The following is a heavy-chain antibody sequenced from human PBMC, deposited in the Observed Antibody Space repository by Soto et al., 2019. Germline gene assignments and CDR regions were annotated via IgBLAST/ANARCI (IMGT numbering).Heavy chain of an antibody. CDR3: AKDVSSRRWFDP. V-gene: IGHV4-4*07. CDR2: MQHTGNT. Sequence: SETLSLTCAVSGASIRSYHWSWIRQPAGKGLEWIGRMQHTGNTNYNPSLKSRVTMSVDTSKNQISLKMTSVTAADTAVYFCAKDVSSRRWFDPWGQGILVTVS. CDR1: GASIRSYH. J-gene: IGHJ5*02. D-gene: IGHD3-16*01.